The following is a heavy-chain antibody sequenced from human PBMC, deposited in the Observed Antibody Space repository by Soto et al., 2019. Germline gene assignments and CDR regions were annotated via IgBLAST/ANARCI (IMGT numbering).Heavy chain of an antibody. CDR3: ARDLGQRAAAGTEVLYYYYGMDV. D-gene: IGHD6-13*01. J-gene: IGHJ6*02. V-gene: IGHV3-21*03. CDR1: GFTFGSYS. Sequence: GGSLRLSCAASGFTFGSYSMNWVRQAPGKGLEWVSSISSSSSYIYYADSVKGRFTISRDNAKNSLYLQMNSLRAEDTAVYYCARDLGQRAAAGTEVLYYYYGMDVWGQGTTVTVSS. CDR2: ISSSSSYI.